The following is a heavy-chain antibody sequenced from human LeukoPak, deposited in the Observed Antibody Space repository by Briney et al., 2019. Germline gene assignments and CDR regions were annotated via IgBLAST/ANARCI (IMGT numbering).Heavy chain of an antibody. CDR1: GGSVTSTNW. J-gene: IGHJ4*02. V-gene: IGHV4-4*02. CDR2: VHLDGRT. CDR3: AREGGFYRPLDY. Sequence: SETLSLTCGVSGGSVTSTNWWTWVRQPPGKGLEWIGEVHLDGRTNYNPSLKSRLTMSVDLSENHISLKLTSVTAADTAVYYCAREGGFYRPLDYSGQGTLVTVPS. D-gene: IGHD3-3*01.